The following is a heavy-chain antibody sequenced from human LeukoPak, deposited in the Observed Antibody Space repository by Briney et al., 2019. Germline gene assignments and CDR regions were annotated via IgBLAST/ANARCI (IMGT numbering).Heavy chain of an antibody. J-gene: IGHJ6*02. Sequence: SQTLSLTCAISGDSVSSNSAAWNWIRQSPSRGLEWLGRTYYRSKWYNDYAVSVKSRITINPATSKNQFSLQLNSVTPEDTAVYYCARGRYYGSISFTFGMDVWGQGTRSPSP. CDR1: GDSVSSNSAA. CDR3: ARGRYYGSISFTFGMDV. CDR2: TYYRSKWYN. D-gene: IGHD3-10*01. V-gene: IGHV6-1*01.